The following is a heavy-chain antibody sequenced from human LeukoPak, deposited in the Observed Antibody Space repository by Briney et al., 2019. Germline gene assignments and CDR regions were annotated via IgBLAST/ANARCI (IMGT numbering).Heavy chain of an antibody. CDR2: IYYSGIT. J-gene: IGHJ4*02. CDR1: GGSISSRSYF. Sequence: SETLSLTCTVSGGSISSRSYFWGWIRQPPGKGLEWIGSIYYSGITYNNPSLKSRVTISADTSKNQFSLKLSSVTAADTAVYYCARHGSGSSSSWYDYWGQGTLVTVSS. V-gene: IGHV4-39*01. CDR3: ARHGSGSSSSWYDY. D-gene: IGHD6-13*01.